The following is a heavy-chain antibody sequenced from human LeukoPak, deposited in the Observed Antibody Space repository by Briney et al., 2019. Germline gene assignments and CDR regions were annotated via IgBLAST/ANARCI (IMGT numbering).Heavy chain of an antibody. V-gene: IGHV2-5*02. Sequence: SGPTLVNPTQTLTLTCTFSGFSLSTSGVGVGWIRQPPGKALEWLALIYWDDDKRYSPSLESRLTITKDTSKNQVILTMTNMDPVDTATYYCVHCYYYDSGNYNFDYWGQGTLVTVSS. CDR2: IYWDDDK. D-gene: IGHD3-10*01. CDR1: GFSLSTSGVG. J-gene: IGHJ4*02. CDR3: VHCYYYDSGNYNFDY.